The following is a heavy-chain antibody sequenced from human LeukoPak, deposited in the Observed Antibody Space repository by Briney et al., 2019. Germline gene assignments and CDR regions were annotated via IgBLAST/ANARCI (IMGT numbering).Heavy chain of an antibody. Sequence: PSETLSLTCTVSGGSISSYYWSWIRQPPGKGLEWIGYIYYSGSTNYNPSLKSRVTISVDTSKNHFSLKLSSVTAADTAVYYCARTLYSYGYNWFDPWGQGTLVTVSS. CDR2: IYYSGST. CDR1: GGSISSYY. CDR3: ARTLYSYGYNWFDP. V-gene: IGHV4-59*01. D-gene: IGHD5-18*01. J-gene: IGHJ5*02.